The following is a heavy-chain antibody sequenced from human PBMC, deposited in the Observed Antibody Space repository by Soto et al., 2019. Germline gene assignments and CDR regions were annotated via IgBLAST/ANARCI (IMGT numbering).Heavy chain of an antibody. Sequence: SETLSLTCAVYGGSFSDFYWTWIRQPPGKGLEWIGQINHRGSTNYNPSLKSRVTISGDTSKNQFSLKLSSVTAADTAVYYCVRGTSVVTPSLDYWGQGTLVTAPQ. J-gene: IGHJ4*02. V-gene: IGHV4-34*01. CDR3: VRGTSVVTPSLDY. CDR1: GGSFSDFY. CDR2: INHRGST. D-gene: IGHD2-21*02.